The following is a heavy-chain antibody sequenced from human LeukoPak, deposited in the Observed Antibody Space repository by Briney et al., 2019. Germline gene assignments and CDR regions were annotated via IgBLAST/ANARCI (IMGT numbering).Heavy chain of an antibody. Sequence: SETLSLTCTVSGDSVSSYYWGWIRQPPGKGMEWIAYIYYSGITNYNPSLKRRVTISLDTPKNQISLKLSSVTAADTAVYYCARLQVYCGGDCYPRWFDSWGQGTLVTVSS. V-gene: IGHV4-59*08. CDR3: ARLQVYCGGDCYPRWFDS. CDR1: GDSVSSYY. J-gene: IGHJ5*01. D-gene: IGHD2-21*02. CDR2: IYYSGIT.